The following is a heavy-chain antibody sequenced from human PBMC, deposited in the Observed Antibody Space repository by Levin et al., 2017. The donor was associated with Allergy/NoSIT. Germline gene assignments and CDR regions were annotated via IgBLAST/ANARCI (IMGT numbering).Heavy chain of an antibody. CDR2: ISYDGSNK. CDR3: AKDLRYGSGSLPTYYYYYGMDV. D-gene: IGHD3-10*01. V-gene: IGHV3-30*18. CDR1: GFTFSSYG. Sequence: GGSLRLSCAASGFTFSSYGMHWVRQAPGKGLEWVAVISYDGSNKYYADSVKGRFTISRDNSKNTLYLQMNSLRAEDTAVYYCAKDLRYGSGSLPTYYYYYGMDVWGQGTTVTVSS. J-gene: IGHJ6*02.